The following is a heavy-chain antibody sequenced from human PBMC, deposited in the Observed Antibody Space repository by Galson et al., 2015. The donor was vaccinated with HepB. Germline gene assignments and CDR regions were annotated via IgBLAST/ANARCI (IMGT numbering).Heavy chain of an antibody. Sequence: SLRLSCAVPGLSLSSNYMNWVRQAPGKGLEWISLIYSGDSTYYADSVKGRFTISRDNSKNTLYLQMNSLRAEDTAVYYCARGGYYYEFDYWGQGTLVTVSS. V-gene: IGHV3-53*01. D-gene: IGHD3-22*01. CDR3: ARGGYYYEFDY. CDR1: GLSLSSNY. J-gene: IGHJ4*02. CDR2: IYSGDST.